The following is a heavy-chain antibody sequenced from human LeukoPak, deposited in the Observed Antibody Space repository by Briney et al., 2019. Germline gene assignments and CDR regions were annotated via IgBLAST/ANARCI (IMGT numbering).Heavy chain of an antibody. J-gene: IGHJ3*02. CDR1: GFTVSSNH. CDR2: IYSGGTT. V-gene: IGHV3-53*01. D-gene: IGHD4-23*01. Sequence: GGSLRLSCAASGFTVSSNHMSWVRQAPGKGLNWVSIIYSGGTTYYAEPVKGRFTLSRDKSKNTLYLQMNSLRAEETAVYYCARDADYGGSPDAFYIWGGGTIVTVSS. CDR3: ARDADYGGSPDAFYI.